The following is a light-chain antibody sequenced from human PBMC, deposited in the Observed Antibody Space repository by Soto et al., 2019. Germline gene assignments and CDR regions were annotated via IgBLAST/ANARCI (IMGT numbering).Light chain of an antibody. CDR1: QSISSW. J-gene: IGKJ1*01. CDR2: KAS. Sequence: DIQMTQSPSTLSAPVGDRVTITCRASQSISSWLAWYQQKPGKAPKLLIYKASSLESGVPSRFSGSGSGTEFTLTISSLQPDDFATYYFQQYKSYWTFGQGTKVEIK. CDR3: QQYKSYWT. V-gene: IGKV1-5*03.